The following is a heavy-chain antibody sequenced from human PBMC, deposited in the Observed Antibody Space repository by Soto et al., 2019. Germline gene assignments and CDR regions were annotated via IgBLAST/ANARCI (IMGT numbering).Heavy chain of an antibody. CDR3: ARAADSGWSLHWFDP. CDR2: IYYSGST. J-gene: IGHJ5*02. Sequence: SETLSLTCTVSGGSISSYYWSWIRQPPGKGLEWIGYIYYSGSTNYNPSLKSRVTISVDTSKNQFSLKLSSVTAADTAVYYCARAADSGWSLHWFDPWGQGTLVTVSS. CDR1: GGSISSYY. D-gene: IGHD6-19*01. V-gene: IGHV4-59*01.